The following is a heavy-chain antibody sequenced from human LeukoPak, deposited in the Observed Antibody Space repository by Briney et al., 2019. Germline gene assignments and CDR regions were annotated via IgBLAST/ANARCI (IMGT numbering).Heavy chain of an antibody. J-gene: IGHJ4*02. V-gene: IGHV4-4*07. Sequence: SETLSLTCTVSGDSTNGYYWSWIRQPAGEGLEWIGRIYTRGTTNYNPSLKSRVTMSVDTSKPQFSLRLNSVTAADTAVYYCARGIGTTNFDYWGQGALVTVSS. D-gene: IGHD1-7*01. CDR1: GDSTNGYY. CDR2: IYTRGTT. CDR3: ARGIGTTNFDY.